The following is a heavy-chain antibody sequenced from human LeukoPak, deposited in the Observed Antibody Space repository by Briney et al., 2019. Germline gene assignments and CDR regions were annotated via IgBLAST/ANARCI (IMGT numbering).Heavy chain of an antibody. D-gene: IGHD6-19*01. CDR3: ARGGNSSGWCFDY. V-gene: IGHV3-21*01. Sequence: PGGSLRLSCAASGFTFSSYSMNWVRQAPGKGLEWVSSISSSSSYIYYADSVKGRFTIYRAHAKNSLYPQINSLRAEDTAVYYCARGGNSSGWCFDYWGQGTLVTVSS. CDR2: ISSSSSYI. CDR1: GFTFSSYS. J-gene: IGHJ4*02.